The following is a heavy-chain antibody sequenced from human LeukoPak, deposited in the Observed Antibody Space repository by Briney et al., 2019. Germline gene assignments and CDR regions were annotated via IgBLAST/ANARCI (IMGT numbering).Heavy chain of an antibody. Sequence: GGSLRLSCAASGFTFSSYSMNWVRQAPGKGLEWVSSISSSSSYIYYADSVKGRFTISRDNAKNSLYLQMNSLRAEDTAVYYCARGVRIVGATHDAFDIWGQGTMVTVSS. D-gene: IGHD1-26*01. CDR3: ARGVRIVGATHDAFDI. J-gene: IGHJ3*02. CDR1: GFTFSSYS. CDR2: ISSSSSYI. V-gene: IGHV3-21*01.